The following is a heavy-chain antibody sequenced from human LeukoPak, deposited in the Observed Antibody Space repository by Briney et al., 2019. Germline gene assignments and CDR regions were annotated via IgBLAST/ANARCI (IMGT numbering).Heavy chain of an antibody. D-gene: IGHD6-13*01. CDR1: GGTFSSYA. CDR3: AREGIAAAGTRRIDY. CDR2: IIPILGIA. J-gene: IGHJ4*02. Sequence: ASVKVSCKASGGTFSSYAISWVRQAPGQGLEWMGRIIPILGIANYAQKFQGRVTITADKSTSTAYMELSSLRSEDTAVYYCAREGIAAAGTRRIDYWGQGTLVTVSS. V-gene: IGHV1-69*04.